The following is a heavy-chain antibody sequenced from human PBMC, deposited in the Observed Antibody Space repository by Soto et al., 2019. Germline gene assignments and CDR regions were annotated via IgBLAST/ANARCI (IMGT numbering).Heavy chain of an antibody. J-gene: IGHJ4*02. V-gene: IGHV3-33*06. CDR1: GFTFSNYG. D-gene: IGHD3-22*01. CDR2: IWYDGSKK. Sequence: GSLRLSCAASGFTFSNYGMHWVRQPPAKGPEWVAVIWYDGSKKYYADSVKGRFTISRDNSKNTLYLQMNSLRAEDTAIYFCAKNPGYYYDSTGYHFDYWGQGTLVSVSS. CDR3: AKNPGYYYDSTGYHFDY.